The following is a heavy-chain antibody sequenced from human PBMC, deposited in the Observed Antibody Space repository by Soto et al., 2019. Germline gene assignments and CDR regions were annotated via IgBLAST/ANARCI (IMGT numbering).Heavy chain of an antibody. CDR2: INKGGTTT. Sequence: GGSLRLSCVASGFSFSSYGMNWVRQSPGKGLEWLSSINKGGTTTYYADSVKGRFTISRDNSKNTLYLQMNSLRAEDTAVYYCARDEKSIFFDYWGQGTLVTVSS. CDR3: ARDEKSIFFDY. V-gene: IGHV3-48*01. D-gene: IGHD3-9*01. CDR1: GFSFSSYG. J-gene: IGHJ4*02.